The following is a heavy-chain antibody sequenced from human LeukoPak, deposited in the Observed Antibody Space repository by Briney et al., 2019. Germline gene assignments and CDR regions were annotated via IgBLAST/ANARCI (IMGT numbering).Heavy chain of an antibody. D-gene: IGHD3-22*01. J-gene: IGHJ4*02. CDR1: GFTFSRSW. V-gene: IGHV3-7*03. CDR2: KKQDRSEK. Sequence: QAGGSLRLSCVASGFTFSRSWMSWVRRAPGKGLEWVGNKKQDRSEKYYVDSVKGRLTISRDNARNTLYLQVNSLRAEDTAVYYCAKAYGSSDCYYIEIFYFDYWGQGTLVTVSS. CDR3: AKAYGSSDCYYIEIFYFDY.